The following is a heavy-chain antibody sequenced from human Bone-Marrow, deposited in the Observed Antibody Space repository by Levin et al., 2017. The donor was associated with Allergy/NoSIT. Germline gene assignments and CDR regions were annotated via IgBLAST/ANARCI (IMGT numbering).Heavy chain of an antibody. J-gene: IGHJ6*02. CDR1: GFTFSSYG. Sequence: GGSLRLSCAASGFTFSSYGMHWVRQAPGKGLEWVTLISYDGNNEYYADSVKGRFTISRDNSKNTLYLQMNSLRAEDTAVYYCALFGLKGFYYDDGMEVWGQGTKVTVSS. D-gene: IGHD3-10*01. CDR2: ISYDGNNE. V-gene: IGHV3-30*03. CDR3: ALFGLKGFYYDDGMEV.